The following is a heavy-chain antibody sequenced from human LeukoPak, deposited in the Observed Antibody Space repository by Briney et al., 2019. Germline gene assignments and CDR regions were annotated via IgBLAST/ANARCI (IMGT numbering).Heavy chain of an antibody. Sequence: PSETLSLTCTVSGGSISSSSYSWTWIRQPRGKGLERFGNIYYSGSTYYIPSVKIRVTISVDTSKNQFSLKLSSVSAADTAVYYCARGVSSEDYFDYWGQGTLVTVSS. CDR1: GGSISSSSYS. CDR2: IYYSGST. D-gene: IGHD2-15*01. CDR3: ARGVSSEDYFDY. V-gene: IGHV4-30-4*07. J-gene: IGHJ4*02.